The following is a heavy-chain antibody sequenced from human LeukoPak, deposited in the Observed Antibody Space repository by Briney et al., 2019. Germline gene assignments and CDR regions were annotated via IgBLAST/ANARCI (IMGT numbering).Heavy chain of an antibody. D-gene: IGHD2-15*01. CDR3: ARHLAGGGSCYSDDCYYYYMDV. CDR2: IYPGDSDT. J-gene: IGHJ6*03. V-gene: IGHV5-51*01. Sequence: GESLKISCKGSGYSFTSYWIGWVRQMPGKGLEWMGIIYPGDSDTRYSPSFQGQVTISADKSISTAYLQWSSLKASDTAMYYCARHLAGGGSCYSDDCYYYYMDVWGKGTTVTASS. CDR1: GYSFTSYW.